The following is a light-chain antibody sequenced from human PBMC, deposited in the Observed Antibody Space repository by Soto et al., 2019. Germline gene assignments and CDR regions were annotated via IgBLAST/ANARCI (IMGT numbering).Light chain of an antibody. CDR3: QQYETFSGT. CDR2: DVS. CDR1: QRMSGW. V-gene: IGKV1-5*01. Sequence: DIQMTQSPSTLSASVGDTVTITFRASQRMSGWLAWHQQKPGKAPKLLIYDVSALPRGVPSRFSGSGSGTKFTLTIASLQPDDFATYYCQQYETFSGTFGPGTKVDIK. J-gene: IGKJ1*01.